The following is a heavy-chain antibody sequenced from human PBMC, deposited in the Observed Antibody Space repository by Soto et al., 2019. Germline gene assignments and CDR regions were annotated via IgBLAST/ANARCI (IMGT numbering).Heavy chain of an antibody. Sequence: QVHLVQSGAEVKKPGASVKVSCKGSGYAFTTYGITWVRQAPGQGLEWMGWISAHNGNTNYAQKLQGRVTVNRDTSTSTASMELRRLRSDDTAVYYCARGRYGDYWGQGALVTVSS. J-gene: IGHJ4*02. CDR2: ISAHNGNT. CDR1: GYAFTTYG. V-gene: IGHV1-18*01. D-gene: IGHD1-1*01. CDR3: ARGRYGDY.